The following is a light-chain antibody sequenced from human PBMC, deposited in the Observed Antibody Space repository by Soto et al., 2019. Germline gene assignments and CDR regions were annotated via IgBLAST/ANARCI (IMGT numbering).Light chain of an antibody. V-gene: IGKV3-20*01. CDR2: ASS. J-gene: IGKJ1*01. CDR1: QSVSTSY. Sequence: EIVLTQSPGTLSLSPGERATLSCRASQSVSTSYLAWYQQTPGQAPRLLIYASSSRPTGIPDRFSGSGSGTDFTLTISRLEPEDFAVYYCQQYAISPEPFGQGSKVEIK. CDR3: QQYAISPEP.